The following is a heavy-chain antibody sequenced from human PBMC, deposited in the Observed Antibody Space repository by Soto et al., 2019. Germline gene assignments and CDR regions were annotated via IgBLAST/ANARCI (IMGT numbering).Heavy chain of an antibody. J-gene: IGHJ2*01. V-gene: IGHV4-4*07. CDR1: GFPTTLSS. D-gene: IGHD3-9*01. Sequence: GPDLLRLWETLPSTSTFLGFPTTLSSWVWFRQPPGEAPEWLGHIYAIGRTTYNPSLKSRVTMFVSQTQVSLRLTSVTAADTAVYYCARHFDVDPSLDHYYFDLWGRGALVTVSS. CDR2: IYAIGRT. CDR3: ARHFDVDPSLDHYYFDL.